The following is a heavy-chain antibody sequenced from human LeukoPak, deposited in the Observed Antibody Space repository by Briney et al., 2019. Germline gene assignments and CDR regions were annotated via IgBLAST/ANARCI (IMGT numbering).Heavy chain of an antibody. Sequence: GGSLRLSCAASGFTLSSYRMNWVRQAPGKGLEWVSSISSSSSYIYYADSAKGRVTISRDNAKNSLYLQMNSLRAEDTAVYYCARGDYYDFQLDYWGQGTLVTVSS. J-gene: IGHJ4*02. V-gene: IGHV3-21*01. CDR3: ARGDYYDFQLDY. CDR1: GFTLSSYR. CDR2: ISSSSSYI. D-gene: IGHD3-22*01.